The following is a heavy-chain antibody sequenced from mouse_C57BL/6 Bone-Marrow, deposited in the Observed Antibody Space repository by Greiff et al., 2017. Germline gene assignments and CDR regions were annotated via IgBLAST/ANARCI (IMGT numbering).Heavy chain of an antibody. V-gene: IGHV14-4*01. CDR1: GFNIKDDY. J-gene: IGHJ2*01. D-gene: IGHD2-2*01. Sequence: VQLQQSGAELVRPGASVKLSCTASGFNIKDDYMPWVKQRPEQGLEWIGWIDPENGDTEYASKFQGKATITADTSSNPAYLQISSLTSEDTAVYYCTMVTYFDYWGQGTTRTVSS. CDR2: IDPENGDT. CDR3: TMVTYFDY.